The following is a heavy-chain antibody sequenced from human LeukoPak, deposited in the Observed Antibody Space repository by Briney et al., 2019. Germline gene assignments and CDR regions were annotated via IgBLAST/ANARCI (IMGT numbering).Heavy chain of an antibody. CDR3: ARDQDYGDGFWFDP. Sequence: GGSLRLSCAASGSTFSSYEMNWVRQAPGKGLEWVSYISSSGSTIYYADSVKGRFTISRDKAKNSLYLQMNSLRAEDTAVYYCARDQDYGDGFWFDPWGQGTLVTVSS. CDR1: GSTFSSYE. J-gene: IGHJ5*02. V-gene: IGHV3-48*03. D-gene: IGHD4-17*01. CDR2: ISSSGSTI.